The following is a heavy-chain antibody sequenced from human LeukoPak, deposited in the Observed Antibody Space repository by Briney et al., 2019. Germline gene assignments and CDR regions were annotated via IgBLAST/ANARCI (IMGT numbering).Heavy chain of an antibody. D-gene: IGHD3-3*01. V-gene: IGHV3-23*01. CDR3: ARAVDFWSGYPRPNWFDP. CDR2: ISDSGGST. J-gene: IGHJ5*02. CDR1: GFTFSSCA. Sequence: PGGSLRLSCAASGFTFSSCAMSWVRQAPGKGLEWVSAISDSGGSTYNADSVKGRFTISRDNSENTLYLQMNSLRAEDTAVYYCARAVDFWSGYPRPNWFDPWGQGTLVTVSS.